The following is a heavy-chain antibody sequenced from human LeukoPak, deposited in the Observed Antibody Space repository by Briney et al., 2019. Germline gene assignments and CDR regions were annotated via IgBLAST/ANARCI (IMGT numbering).Heavy chain of an antibody. CDR3: TTECGDNGSDFDL. D-gene: IGHD4-23*01. J-gene: IGHJ6*04. CDR1: GFSFSNAC. Sequence: GGSLRVSCAASGFSFSNACMSWVRQVPGTGLEWVGRIKRQYDGATTQYAAPVKDRFTISRDNSKKTLYLQMNNLKTADTAVYYCTTECGDNGSDFDLWGKGTTVTVSS. CDR2: IKRQYDGATT. V-gene: IGHV3-15*01.